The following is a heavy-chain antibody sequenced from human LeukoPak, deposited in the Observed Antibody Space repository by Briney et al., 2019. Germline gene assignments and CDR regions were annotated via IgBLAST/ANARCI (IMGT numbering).Heavy chain of an antibody. CDR3: ARDAGPVLLWFGELLHKDYYYYMDV. Sequence: PGGTLRLSCAASGFTFSSYGMSWVRQAPGKGLEWVSAISGSGGSTYYADSVKGRFTISRDNSKNTLYLQMNSLRAEDTAVYYCARDAGPVLLWFGELLHKDYYYYMDVWGKGTTVTVSS. CDR1: GFTFSSYG. CDR2: ISGSGGST. J-gene: IGHJ6*03. V-gene: IGHV3-23*01. D-gene: IGHD3-10*01.